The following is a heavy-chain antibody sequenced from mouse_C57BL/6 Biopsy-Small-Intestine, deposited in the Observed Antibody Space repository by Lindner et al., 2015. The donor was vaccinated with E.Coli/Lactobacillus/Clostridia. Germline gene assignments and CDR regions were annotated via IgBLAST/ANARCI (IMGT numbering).Heavy chain of an antibody. CDR2: INPNTGAT. Sequence: SVKVSCKASGYTFTGYFMHWVRQAPGQGLEYMGWINPNTGATSQNFQGRVTMTRDTSLSTAYMELSRLRSDDTAVYYCARGSLTTVRGVVDYWGQGTLVTVSS. CDR1: GYTFTGYF. V-gene: IGHV1-53*01. CDR3: ARGSLTTVRGVVDY. J-gene: IGHJ4*01. D-gene: IGHD1-1*01.